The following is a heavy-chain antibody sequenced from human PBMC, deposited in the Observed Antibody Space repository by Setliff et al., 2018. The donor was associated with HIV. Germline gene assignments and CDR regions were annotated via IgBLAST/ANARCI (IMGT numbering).Heavy chain of an antibody. CDR1: RSTFSNYW. CDR2: INQDESEK. Sequence: GGSLRLSCAVSRSTFSNYWMTWVRQTPGKGPEWVANINQDESEKYYGDSVKGRFTISTDNSKNSVFLQMDSLRAEDTAVYYCARREYNYVPRAFDLWGQGTMVTVSS. J-gene: IGHJ3*01. V-gene: IGHV3-7*01. CDR3: ARREYNYVPRAFDL. D-gene: IGHD3-10*02.